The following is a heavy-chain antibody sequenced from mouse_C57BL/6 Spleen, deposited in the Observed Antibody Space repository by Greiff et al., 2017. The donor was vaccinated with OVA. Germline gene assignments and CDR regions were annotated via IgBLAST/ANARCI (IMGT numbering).Heavy chain of an antibody. CDR1: GYAFSSSW. CDR2: IYPGDGDT. Sequence: QVQLQQSGPELVKPGASVKISCKASGYAFSSSWMNWVKQRPGKGLEWIGRIYPGDGDTNYNGKFKGKATLTADKSSSTAYMQLSSLTSEDSAVYFCARELGRNWYFDVWGTGTTVTVSS. CDR3: ARELGRNWYFDV. D-gene: IGHD4-1*01. J-gene: IGHJ1*03. V-gene: IGHV1-82*01.